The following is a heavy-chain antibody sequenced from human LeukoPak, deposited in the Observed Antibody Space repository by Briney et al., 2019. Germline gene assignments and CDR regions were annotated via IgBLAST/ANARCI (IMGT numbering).Heavy chain of an antibody. V-gene: IGHV3-30*04. J-gene: IGHJ4*02. Sequence: SGRSLRLSCAAYGFTFSSYAMHWVRQAPGKGLEWVAVISYDGSNKYYADSVKGRFTISRDNSKNTLYLQMNSLRAEDTAVYYCAREIVVVVAEHFDYWGQGTLVTVSS. CDR2: ISYDGSNK. CDR3: AREIVVVVAEHFDY. CDR1: GFTFSSYA. D-gene: IGHD2-15*01.